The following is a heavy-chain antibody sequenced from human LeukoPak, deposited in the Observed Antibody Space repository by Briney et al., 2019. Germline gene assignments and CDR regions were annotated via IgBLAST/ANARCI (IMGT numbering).Heavy chain of an antibody. D-gene: IGHD5-18*01. CDR2: ILGSGGSP. CDR1: GFTFGSYA. J-gene: IGHJ4*02. Sequence: QPGGSLRLSCEASGFTFGSYAMYWVRQAPGRGLEWVAGILGSGGSPHYADSVRGRFTISRDNSKNTVYLQIYSLRADDTAVYYCGKTTTGYSSGQKHACPVDSWGQGTLVTVSS. V-gene: IGHV3-23*01. CDR3: GKTTTGYSSGQKHACPVDS.